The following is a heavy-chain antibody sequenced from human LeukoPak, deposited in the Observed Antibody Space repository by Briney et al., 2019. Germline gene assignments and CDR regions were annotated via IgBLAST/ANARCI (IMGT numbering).Heavy chain of an antibody. CDR1: GYSLSSYA. V-gene: IGHV3-30*04. D-gene: IGHD3-3*01. Sequence: GGALSLSCPHSGYSLSSYAMHWGGQAPPKGVEWVAVISYVGSNKYYADSVKGRFTISRDNSKNTLYLQMHSLRSEDTAVSYGARWPDYDFWSGAIDFWGQGTLVTVSS. J-gene: IGHJ4*02. CDR3: ARWPDYDFWSGAIDF. CDR2: ISYVGSNK.